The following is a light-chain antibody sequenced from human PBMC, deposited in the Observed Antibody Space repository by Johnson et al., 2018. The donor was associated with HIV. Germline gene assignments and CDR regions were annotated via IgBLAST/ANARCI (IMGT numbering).Light chain of an antibody. CDR3: GTWDTSLNSSDYV. J-gene: IGLJ1*01. CDR2: ENN. V-gene: IGLV1-51*02. Sequence: QSVLTQPPSVSAAPGQKVTISCYGSSSNIGNNYVSWYQQLPGTAPKLLIYENNKRPSGIPDRFSGSKSGTSATLGITGLQTGDEADYYCGTWDTSLNSSDYVFGTGTKVTVL. CDR1: SSNIGNNY.